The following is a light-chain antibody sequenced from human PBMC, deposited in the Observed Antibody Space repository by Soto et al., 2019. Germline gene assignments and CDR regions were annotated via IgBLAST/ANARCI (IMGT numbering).Light chain of an antibody. CDR1: QTTSSY. CDR2: AAS. V-gene: IGKV1-39*01. CDR3: QQSYSILTWT. Sequence: DIQMTQSPSSLSASVGDRVTITCRASQTTSSYLNWYQQKPGKAPRLLIYAASSLQSGVPSRFSGSGSGTDFTLTISSLRPEDFATYYCQQSYSILTWTFGQGTKVEIK. J-gene: IGKJ1*01.